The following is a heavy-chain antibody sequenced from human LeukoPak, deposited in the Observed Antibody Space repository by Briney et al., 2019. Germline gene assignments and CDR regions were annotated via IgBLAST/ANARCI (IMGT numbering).Heavy chain of an antibody. D-gene: IGHD7-27*01. J-gene: IGHJ4*02. CDR1: GGSVSDYY. V-gene: IGHV4-59*02. Sequence: SETLSLTCTISGGSVSDYYWSWIRQSPGKGLEWIGYIYHTGSTSYSPSLKGRVTISADTSQNQFSLKLSSVTAADTAVYYCASRKLGNDYWGQGTLVTVSS. CDR3: ASRKLGNDY. CDR2: IYHTGST.